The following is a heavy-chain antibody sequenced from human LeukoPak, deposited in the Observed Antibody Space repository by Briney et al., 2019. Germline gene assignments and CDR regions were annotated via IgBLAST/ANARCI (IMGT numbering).Heavy chain of an antibody. CDR1: GGSISRSNW. D-gene: IGHD3-22*01. V-gene: IGHV4-4*02. J-gene: IGHJ2*01. CDR2: IYHSGNT. Sequence: PSETLPLTCAVSGGSISRSNWWSWVRQPPGKGLEWIGEIYHSGNTKYNPSLKSRVTISMDKSKNQFSLKLSSVTAADTAVYYCARQDYYDTGTWYFDLWGRGTLVTVSS. CDR3: ARQDYYDTGTWYFDL.